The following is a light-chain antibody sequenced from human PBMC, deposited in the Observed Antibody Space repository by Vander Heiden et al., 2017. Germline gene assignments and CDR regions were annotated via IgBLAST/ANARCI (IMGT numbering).Light chain of an antibody. CDR2: INE. CDR3: SSWDDTISGFGV. V-gene: IGLV1-47*02. J-gene: IGLJ1*01. CDR1: NCTTGSIY. Sequence: HSLLTPPPSASGTPGQRVPISCSGRNCTTGSIYVYWYQNHPGTAQELHIMINEQRPSGVADRFSCSKSDTSDSPAMSSLRSEDEAEYDYSSWDDTISGFGVFGTGTKVTVL.